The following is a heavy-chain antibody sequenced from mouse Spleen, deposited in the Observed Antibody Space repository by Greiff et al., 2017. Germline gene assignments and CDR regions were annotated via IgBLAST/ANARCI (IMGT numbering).Heavy chain of an antibody. D-gene: IGHD2-5*01. V-gene: IGHV1-43*01. CDR3: ARRYSNSDY. CDR1: GYSFTGYY. J-gene: IGHJ2*01. CDR2: INPSTGGT. Sequence: VQLQQSGPELVKPGASVKISCKASGYSFTGYYMHWVKQSSEKSLEWIGEINPSTGGTSYNQKFKGKATLTVDKSSSTAYMQLKSLTSEDSAVYYCARRYSNSDYWGQGTTLTVSS.